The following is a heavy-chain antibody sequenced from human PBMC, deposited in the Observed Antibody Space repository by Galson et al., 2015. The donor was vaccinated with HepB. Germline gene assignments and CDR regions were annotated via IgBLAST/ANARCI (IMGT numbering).Heavy chain of an antibody. CDR1: GFTVSNYY. J-gene: IGHJ4*02. CDR2: IYAGGST. D-gene: IGHD5-18*01. Sequence: SLRLSCAASGFTVSNYYMSWVRQAPGKGLEWVSVIYAGGSTYFADSVKGRFTISSDNSTNTLYLRMHSLRAEDTAGYYCARHLSYGPGSVDYWGQGTLVTVSS. V-gene: IGHV3-53*01. CDR3: ARHLSYGPGSVDY.